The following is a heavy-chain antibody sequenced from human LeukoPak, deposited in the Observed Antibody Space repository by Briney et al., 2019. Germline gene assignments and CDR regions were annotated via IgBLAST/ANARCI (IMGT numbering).Heavy chain of an antibody. V-gene: IGHV3-21*01. CDR1: GFTFSSYS. J-gene: IGHJ4*02. D-gene: IGHD6-19*01. Sequence: GGPLRLSCAASGFTFSSYSMTWVRQAPGKGLEWVSSISSSSSYIYYADSVKGRFTISRDNAKNSLYLQMNSLRAEDTAVYYCARDLEQWLVRDYFDYWGQGTLVTVSS. CDR3: ARDLEQWLVRDYFDY. CDR2: ISSSSSYI.